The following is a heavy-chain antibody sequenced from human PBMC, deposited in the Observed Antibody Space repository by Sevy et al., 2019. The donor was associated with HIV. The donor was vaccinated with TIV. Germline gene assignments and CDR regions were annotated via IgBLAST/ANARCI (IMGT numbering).Heavy chain of an antibody. J-gene: IGHJ4*02. CDR2: ISDSESNK. Sequence: GGSLRLSCTASGITLSTYAMKWVRQAPGKGLEWVSGISDSESNKYYADSLKGRFTISRDNTKNTVYLQRNSLRAEDTAVYYCAKDRYCSGGNCPLDYWGQGTLVTVSS. CDR1: GITLSTYA. V-gene: IGHV3-23*01. CDR3: AKDRYCSGGNCPLDY. D-gene: IGHD2-15*01.